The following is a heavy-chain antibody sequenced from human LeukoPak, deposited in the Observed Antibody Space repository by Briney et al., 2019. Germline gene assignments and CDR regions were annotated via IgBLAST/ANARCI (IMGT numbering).Heavy chain of an antibody. J-gene: IGHJ4*02. CDR1: GFTFDDYA. Sequence: GGSLRLSCAASGFTFDDYAMHWVRQAPGKGLEWVSGINWNGGSTGYADSVKGRFTISRDNAKNSLYLQMNSLRAEDTAVHYCARALDSLYSSGWPSAGYWGQGTLVTVSS. CDR3: ARALDSLYSSGWPSAGY. D-gene: IGHD6-19*01. V-gene: IGHV3-20*04. CDR2: INWNGGST.